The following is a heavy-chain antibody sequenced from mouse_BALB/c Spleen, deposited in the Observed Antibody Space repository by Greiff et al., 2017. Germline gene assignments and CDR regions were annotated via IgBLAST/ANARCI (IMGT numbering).Heavy chain of an antibody. D-gene: IGHD2-1*01. CDR3: VRNYGNYAMDY. CDR2: IWTGGGT. V-gene: IGHV2-9-2*01. Sequence: VMLVESGPGLVAPSQSLSITCTVSGFSLTSYDISWIRQPPGKGLEWLGVIWTGGGTNYNSAFMSRLSISKDNSKSQVFLKMNSLQTDDTAIYYCVRNYGNYAMDYWGQGTSVTVSS. J-gene: IGHJ4*01. CDR1: GFSLTSYD.